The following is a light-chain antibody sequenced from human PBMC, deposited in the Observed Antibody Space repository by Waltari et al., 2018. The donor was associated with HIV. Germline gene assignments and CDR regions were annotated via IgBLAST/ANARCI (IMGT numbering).Light chain of an antibody. CDR3: QQYDNPNYS. J-gene: IGKJ2*03. CDR1: QGIGNF. Sequence: IQMTQSPSSLSASVVDRVTITCQASQGIGNFLNWFLHKPGKAPKLLIYDASNLRSGVPSRFSGTGSGTHFTLTISGLQPEDVATYYCQQYDNPNYSFGQGTKLEI. V-gene: IGKV1-33*01. CDR2: DAS.